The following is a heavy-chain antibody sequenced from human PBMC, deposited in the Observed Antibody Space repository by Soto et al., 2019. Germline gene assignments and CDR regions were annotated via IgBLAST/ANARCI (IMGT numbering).Heavy chain of an antibody. D-gene: IGHD2-2*01. Sequence: HGGSMGLSSAASGVGLTTYWVGWARQAPGRGLECLANIAQEGGQTYYVDSVKGRFTISRDNAKNSLYRQMNSLRAEDTAVDYCATMRRGSPDGIRGLRTLVPGSS. CDR1: GVGLTTYW. CDR3: ATMRRGSPDGI. CDR2: IAQEGGQT. V-gene: IGHV3-7*01. J-gene: IGHJ4*02.